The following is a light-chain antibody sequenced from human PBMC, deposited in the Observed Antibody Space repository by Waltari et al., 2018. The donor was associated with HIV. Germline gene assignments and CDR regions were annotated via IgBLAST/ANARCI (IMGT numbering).Light chain of an antibody. V-gene: IGLV3-1*01. J-gene: IGLJ1*01. CDR2: QNK. CDR3: QAWDSDTYV. Sequence: SYALNKPRSVSVSQGQPANITCPGHTWGDKYASWNQQRPGQSPIVVIYQNKKRPSGIPERFSGSKSGNTATLTISGTQVTDEADYYCQAWDSDTYVFGTGTKVTVL. CDR1: TWGDKY.